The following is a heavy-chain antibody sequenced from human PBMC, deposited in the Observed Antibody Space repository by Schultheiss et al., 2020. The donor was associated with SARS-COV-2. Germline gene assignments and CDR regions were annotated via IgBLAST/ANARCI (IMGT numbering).Heavy chain of an antibody. Sequence: SQTLSLTCAVYGGSFSGYYWSWIRQPPGKGLEWIGEINHSGSTNYNPSLKSRVTISVDTSKNQFSLELNSVTAADTAVYYCARGGSSNQPLQYYYYMDVWGKGTPVTVSS. J-gene: IGHJ6*03. V-gene: IGHV4-34*01. D-gene: IGHD4-11*01. CDR2: INHSGST. CDR1: GGSFSGYY. CDR3: ARGGSSNQPLQYYYYMDV.